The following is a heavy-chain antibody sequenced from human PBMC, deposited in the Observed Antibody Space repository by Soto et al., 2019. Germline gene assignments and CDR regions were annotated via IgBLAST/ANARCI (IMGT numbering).Heavy chain of an antibody. J-gene: IGHJ6*02. V-gene: IGHV3-15*07. CDR2: IKSKTDGGTT. D-gene: IGHD3-10*01. CDR3: TTDYYGSGSDEDIYYYYYYGMDV. Sequence: GESLKISCAASGFTFSNAWMNWVRQAPGKGLEWVGRIKSKTDGGTTDYAAPVKGRFTISRDDSKNTLYLQMNSLKTEDTAVYYCTTDYYGSGSDEDIYYYYYYGMDVWGQGTTVTVSS. CDR1: GFTFSNAW.